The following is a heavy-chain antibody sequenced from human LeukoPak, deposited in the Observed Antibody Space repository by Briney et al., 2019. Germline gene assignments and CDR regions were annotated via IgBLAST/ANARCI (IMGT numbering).Heavy chain of an antibody. CDR2: CHYSGNT. CDR1: GGSISSYY. J-gene: IGHJ3*02. CDR3: ARSASSTSRSAFDI. V-gene: IGHV4-59*01. Sequence: SETLSLTCTVSGGSISSYYWSWIRQPPGKGLEWIGYCHYSGNTNYNPSLKSRATISVDMSKNQFSLTLNSVTAADTAVYYCARSASSTSRSAFDIWGQGTRVTASS.